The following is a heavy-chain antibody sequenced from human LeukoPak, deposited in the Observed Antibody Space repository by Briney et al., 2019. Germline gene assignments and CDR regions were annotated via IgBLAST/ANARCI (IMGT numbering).Heavy chain of an antibody. D-gene: IGHD2/OR15-2a*01. CDR3: AKERSFGTWLGDY. Sequence: PGGSLRLSCAASGFTFTNYAMSWVRQAPGKGLEWVSAISGGGAGTYYADSVKGRFTISRDNSKNTLYLQMNSLRVEDTALYYCAKERSFGTWLGDYWGQGTLVTVSS. V-gene: IGHV3-23*01. CDR2: ISGGGAGT. J-gene: IGHJ4*02. CDR1: GFTFTNYA.